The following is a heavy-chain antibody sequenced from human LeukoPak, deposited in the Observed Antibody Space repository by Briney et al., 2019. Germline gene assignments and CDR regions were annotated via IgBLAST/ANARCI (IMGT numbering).Heavy chain of an antibody. J-gene: IGHJ4*02. V-gene: IGHV3-23*01. Sequence: GGSLRLSCAASGFTFSSYGMSWVRQAPGKGLEWVSAISGSGGSTYYADSVKGRFTISRDNSKNTLYLQMNSLRAEDTAIYYCARDLGSYSSGWYMGFDYWGQGTLVTVSS. CDR3: ARDLGSYSSGWYMGFDY. CDR2: ISGSGGST. CDR1: GFTFSSYG. D-gene: IGHD6-19*01.